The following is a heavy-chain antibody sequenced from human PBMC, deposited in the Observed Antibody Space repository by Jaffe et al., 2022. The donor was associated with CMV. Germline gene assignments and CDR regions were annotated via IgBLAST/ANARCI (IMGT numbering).Heavy chain of an antibody. V-gene: IGHV3-9*01. Sequence: EVQLVESGGGLVQPGRSLRLSCAASGFTFDDYAMHWVRQAPGKGLEWVSGISWNSGSIGYADSVKGRFTISRDNAKNSLYLQMNSLRAEDTALYYCAKVGNYYYGMDVWGQGTTVTVSS. D-gene: IGHD1-26*01. J-gene: IGHJ6*02. CDR2: ISWNSGSI. CDR1: GFTFDDYA. CDR3: AKVGNYYYGMDV.